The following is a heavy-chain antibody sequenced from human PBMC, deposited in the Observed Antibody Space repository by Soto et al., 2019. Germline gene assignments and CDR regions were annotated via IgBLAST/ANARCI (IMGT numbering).Heavy chain of an antibody. D-gene: IGHD1-1*01. V-gene: IGHV1-69*10. CDR1: GGTFSSFG. J-gene: IGHJ6*02. Sequence: AASVKVSCKASGGTFSSFGINWVRQAPGQGLEWMGGIIPVSPIANYAQKFQGRVTITADKSTNTAYMELSSLRSEDTAVYFCARGRDDVYYYAMDVWGQGTTVTVSS. CDR3: ARGRDDVYYYAMDV. CDR2: IIPVSPIA.